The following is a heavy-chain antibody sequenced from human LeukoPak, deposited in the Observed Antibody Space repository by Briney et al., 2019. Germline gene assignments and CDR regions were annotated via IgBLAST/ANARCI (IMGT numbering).Heavy chain of an antibody. CDR1: GGTFSSYA. V-gene: IGHV1-69*04. D-gene: IGHD3-10*01. CDR2: IIPILGIA. Sequence: SVKVSCKASGGTFSSYAISWVRQAPGQGLEWMGRIIPILGIANYAQKFQGRVTIAADKSTSTAYMELSSLRSEDTAVYYCASLRFGELSADYWGQGTLVTVSS. CDR3: ASLRFGELSADY. J-gene: IGHJ4*02.